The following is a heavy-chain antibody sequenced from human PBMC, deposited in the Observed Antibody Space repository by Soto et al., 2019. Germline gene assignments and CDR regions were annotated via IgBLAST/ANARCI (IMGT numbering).Heavy chain of an antibody. CDR3: VMVDNYVTPTPQDV. Sequence: QVQLVQSGDEVKKPWASVKVSCKASGYIFVNYGIAWVRQAPGQGLEWMGWISPYTGNTHSATKIQGRLTMTTDTSTSTAYMDLGSLTSDDTAVHYCVMVDNYVTPTPQDVWGQGTTVTVSS. CDR1: GYIFVNYG. CDR2: ISPYTGNT. D-gene: IGHD3-16*01. V-gene: IGHV1-18*01. J-gene: IGHJ6*02.